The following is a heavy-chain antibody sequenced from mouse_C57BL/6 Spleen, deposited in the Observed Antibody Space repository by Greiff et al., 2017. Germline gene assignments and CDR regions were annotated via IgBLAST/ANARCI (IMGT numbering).Heavy chain of an antibody. CDR1: GYAFTNYL. Sequence: VNLVESGAELVRPGTSVKVSCKASGYAFTNYLIEWVKQRPGQGLEWIGVINPGSGGTNYNEKFKGKATLTADKSSSTAYMQLRSLTSEDSAVYFCARGDGYSYFDYWGQGTTLTVSS. D-gene: IGHD2-3*01. CDR2: INPGSGGT. V-gene: IGHV1-54*01. CDR3: ARGDGYSYFDY. J-gene: IGHJ2*01.